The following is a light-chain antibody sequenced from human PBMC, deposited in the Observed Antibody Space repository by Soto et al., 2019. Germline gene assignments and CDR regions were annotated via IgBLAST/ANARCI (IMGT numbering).Light chain of an antibody. CDR3: QQYGRAPGT. J-gene: IGKJ1*01. CDR1: QSVTSSY. CDR2: GAS. V-gene: IGKV3-20*01. Sequence: EIVLTQSPGTLSLSPGERATLSCRASQSVTSSYLAWYQQKPVQAPRLLIYGASSRATDIPDRFSGSGSGTDFTLTISRLEPEDFAVYYCQQYGRAPGTFGQGTKVDIK.